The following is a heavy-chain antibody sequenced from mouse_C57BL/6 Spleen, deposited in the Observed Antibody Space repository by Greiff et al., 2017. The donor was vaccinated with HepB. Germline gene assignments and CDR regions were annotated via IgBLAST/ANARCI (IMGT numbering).Heavy chain of an antibody. J-gene: IGHJ2*01. CDR1: GYAFSSSW. CDR3: ARTYYYGSSSYYFDY. D-gene: IGHD1-1*01. CDR2: IYPGDGDT. V-gene: IGHV1-82*01. Sequence: VQLQQSGPELVKPGASVKISCKASGYAFSSSWMNWVKQRPGKGLEWIGRIYPGDGDTNYNGKFKGKATRTADKSSSTAYMQLSSLTSEDSAVYFCARTYYYGSSSYYFDYWGQGTTLTVSS.